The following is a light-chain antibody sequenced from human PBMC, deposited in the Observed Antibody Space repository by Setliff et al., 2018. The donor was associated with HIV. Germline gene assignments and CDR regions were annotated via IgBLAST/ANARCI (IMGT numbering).Light chain of an antibody. CDR3: AAWDDSLNVYV. V-gene: IGLV1-40*01. CDR2: SFT. CDR1: SSNIGAGFD. J-gene: IGLJ1*01. Sequence: SALTQPPSVSGAPGQRVTISCTGSSSNIGAGFDVHWYQQFPGTAPKLLIYSFTNRPSGVPDRFSGSKSGTSGSLAISGLQSEDESDYFCAAWDDSLNVYVFGTGTKVTVL.